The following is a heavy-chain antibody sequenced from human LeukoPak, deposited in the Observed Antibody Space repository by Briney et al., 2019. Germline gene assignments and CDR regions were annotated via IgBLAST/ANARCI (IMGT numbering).Heavy chain of an antibody. CDR1: GYTFTGYY. D-gene: IGHD3-9*01. Sequence: ASVKVSCKASGYTFTGYYMHWVRQAPGQGLEWMGWINPNTGATKYAEKFQGRVTMTGDTSISTGYMELSSLRSDDAAVYFCARKYDILTGYDNWFDPWGQGTLVTVSS. V-gene: IGHV1-2*02. CDR3: ARKYDILTGYDNWFDP. J-gene: IGHJ5*02. CDR2: INPNTGAT.